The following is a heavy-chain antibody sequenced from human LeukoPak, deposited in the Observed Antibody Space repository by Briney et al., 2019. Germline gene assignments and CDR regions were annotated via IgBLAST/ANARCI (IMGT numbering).Heavy chain of an antibody. CDR3: AKDRCSNGIGCYYYYMDV. Sequence: GGSLRLSCVASGFTFSSYGMSWVRQAPGKGLEWVSAISGSGGSTYYADSVKGRFTISRDSSKNILYLQLNSLRAEDTAVYYCAKDRCSNGIGCYYYYMDVWGKGTTVTISS. CDR2: ISGSGGST. D-gene: IGHD2-8*01. V-gene: IGHV3-23*01. CDR1: GFTFSSYG. J-gene: IGHJ6*03.